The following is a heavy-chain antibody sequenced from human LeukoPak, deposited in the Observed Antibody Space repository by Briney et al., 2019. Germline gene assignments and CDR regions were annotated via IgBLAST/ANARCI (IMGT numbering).Heavy chain of an antibody. CDR2: ISASGDVT. Sequence: GGSLRLSCAASRFSFSAYPMGWVRRAPGKGLEWVSGISASGDVTFHADPVKGRFTISRDNAKNSLYLQMNGLRADDTAVYYCARTQLNGSRAPWGQGTLVTVSS. V-gene: IGHV3-23*01. D-gene: IGHD3-10*01. CDR1: RFSFSAYP. CDR3: ARTQLNGSRAP. J-gene: IGHJ5*02.